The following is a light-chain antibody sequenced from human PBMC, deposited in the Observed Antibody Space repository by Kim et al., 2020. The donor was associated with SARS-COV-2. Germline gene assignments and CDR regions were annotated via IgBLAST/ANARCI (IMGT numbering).Light chain of an antibody. CDR1: SLRSYY. Sequence: SSELTQDPAVCVALGQTVRITCQVDSLRSYYATWYQQKPGQAPILVIYGKNNRPSGIPDRFSGSSSGNTASLTITGTQAGDEADYYCNSRDSNDNVVFGAGTQRTVL. CDR2: GKN. V-gene: IGLV3-19*01. CDR3: NSRDSNDNVV. J-gene: IGLJ2*01.